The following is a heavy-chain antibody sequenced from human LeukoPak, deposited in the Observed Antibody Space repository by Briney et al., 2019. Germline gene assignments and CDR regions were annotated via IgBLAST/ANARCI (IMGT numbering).Heavy chain of an antibody. V-gene: IGHV4-59*01. D-gene: IGHD1-26*01. CDR2: IYDSGNT. J-gene: IGHJ4*02. CDR3: ARDDQMSGADSYYFDY. CDR1: SGSISRYY. Sequence: PSETLSLTCTVSSGSISRYYCSWIRQPPRKGLGWRGDIYDSGNTNYTPTRKSRITVSVDTSKIQFSLKLSSVTAADTAMYYCARDDQMSGADSYYFDYWGQGTLVTVSS.